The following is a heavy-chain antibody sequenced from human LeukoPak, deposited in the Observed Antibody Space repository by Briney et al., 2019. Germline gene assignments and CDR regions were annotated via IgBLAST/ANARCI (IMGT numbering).Heavy chain of an antibody. CDR2: ISAYNGNT. Sequence: GASVKVSCKASGYTFTSYGISWVRQAPGQGLEWMGWISAYNGNTNYAQKLQGRVTMTTDTSTSTAYMELRSLRSDDTAVYYCARDYHWGKNGLNSVDFDYWGQGTLVTVSS. CDR3: ARDYHWGKNGLNSVDFDY. V-gene: IGHV1-18*01. D-gene: IGHD3-16*01. J-gene: IGHJ4*02. CDR1: GYTFTSYG.